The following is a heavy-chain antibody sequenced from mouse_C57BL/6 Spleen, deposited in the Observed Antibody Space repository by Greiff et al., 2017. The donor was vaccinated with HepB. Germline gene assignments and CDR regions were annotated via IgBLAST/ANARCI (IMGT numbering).Heavy chain of an antibody. CDR3: AKNDYYGSSYPFAY. CDR2: IWRGGST. Sequence: VMLVESGPGLVQPSQSLSITCTVSGFSLTSYGVHWVRQSPGKGLEWLGVIWRGGSTDYNAAFMSRLSITKDNSKSQVFFKMNSLQADDTAIYYCAKNDYYGSSYPFAYWGQGTLVTVSA. V-gene: IGHV2-5*01. D-gene: IGHD1-1*01. CDR1: GFSLTSYG. J-gene: IGHJ3*01.